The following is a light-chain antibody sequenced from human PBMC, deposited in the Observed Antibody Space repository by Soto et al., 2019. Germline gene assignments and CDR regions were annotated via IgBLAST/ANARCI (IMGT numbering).Light chain of an antibody. CDR2: GAS. Sequence: EILMTQSSATLAVSRGERATLSCRASQTVSSYLAWYQQKPGQAPRLLIYGASTRDSGIPARFSGSGSGTEFTLTISSLQPEDFAVYYCQQYNSWPWTFGQGTKVDIK. J-gene: IGKJ1*01. CDR1: QTVSSY. V-gene: IGKV3-15*01. CDR3: QQYNSWPWT.